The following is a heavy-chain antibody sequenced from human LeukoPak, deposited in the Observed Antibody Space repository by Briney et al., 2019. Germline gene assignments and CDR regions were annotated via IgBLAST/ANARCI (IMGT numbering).Heavy chain of an antibody. CDR3: ARDRNYYDFWSGYYNGLRGDWFDP. D-gene: IGHD3-3*01. CDR1: GYTFTSYY. J-gene: IGHJ5*02. CDR2: INPSGGST. Sequence: ASVKVSCKASGYTFTSYYMHWVRQAPGQGPEWMGIINPSGGSTSYAQKFQGRVTMTRDTSTSTVYMELSSLRSEDTAVYYCARDRNYYDFWSGYYNGLRGDWFDPWGQGTLVTVSS. V-gene: IGHV1-46*01.